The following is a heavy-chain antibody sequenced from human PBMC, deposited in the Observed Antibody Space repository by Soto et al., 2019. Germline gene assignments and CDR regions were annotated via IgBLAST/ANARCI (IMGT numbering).Heavy chain of an antibody. CDR3: VKWHTSNFDSLPFTGFDF. D-gene: IGHD3-22*01. CDR1: GFTFSDSV. CDR2: MSGDGRT. V-gene: IGHV3-23*01. J-gene: IGHJ4*02. Sequence: LSCVGSGFTFSDSVMAWVRQAPGKGRAWVSVMSGDGRTRDALSVPGWFTISRDNSTNTLYLQMRSLRAQDAAAYYCVKWHTSNFDSLPFTGFDFWGQGTQVTVSS.